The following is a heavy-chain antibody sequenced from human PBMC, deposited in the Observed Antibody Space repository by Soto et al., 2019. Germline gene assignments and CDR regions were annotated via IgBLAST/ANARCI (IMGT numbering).Heavy chain of an antibody. CDR2: MNPNSGNT. J-gene: IGHJ4*02. CDR3: ARTPRYCTNGVCYTFNY. V-gene: IGHV1-8*01. CDR1: GYTFTSYD. Sequence: QVQLVQSGAEVKKPGASVKVSCKASGYTFTSYDITWVRQATGQGLEWMGWMNPNSGNTGYAQKFQGRVTMTRNTSISTAYMELSSLRSEDTAVYYCARTPRYCTNGVCYTFNYWGQGTLVTVSS. D-gene: IGHD2-8*01.